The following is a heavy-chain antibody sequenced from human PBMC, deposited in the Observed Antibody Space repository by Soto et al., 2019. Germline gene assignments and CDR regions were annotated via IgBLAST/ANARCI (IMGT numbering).Heavy chain of an antibody. CDR2: IIPTGST. CDR1: GASVSGQY. D-gene: IGHD3-10*01. V-gene: IGHV4-34*01. Sequence: SETLSLTCAVSGASVSGQYWSWIRQPPGKGLEWVGEIIPTGSTTYNPFLKSRLSFSLDTSKNHFSLNLSSVSVADTAVYYCARGGITMAWNYYYYGMDVWGQGTTVTVSS. J-gene: IGHJ6*02. CDR3: ARGGITMAWNYYYYGMDV.